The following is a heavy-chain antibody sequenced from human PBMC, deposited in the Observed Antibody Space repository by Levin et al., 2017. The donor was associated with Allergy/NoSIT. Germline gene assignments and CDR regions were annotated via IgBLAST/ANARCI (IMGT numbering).Heavy chain of an antibody. CDR3: ARHDALSPGGLDV. D-gene: IGHD2-2*01. Sequence: GESLKISCKGSGYSFTNYWIGWVRQMPGKGLEWMGIMYPGDSDTRYSPSFQGQVTISADKSISTAYLQWSSLKASDTAIYYCARHDALSPGGLDVWGQGTTVTVSS. J-gene: IGHJ6*02. CDR2: MYPGDSDT. V-gene: IGHV5-51*01. CDR1: GYSFTNYW.